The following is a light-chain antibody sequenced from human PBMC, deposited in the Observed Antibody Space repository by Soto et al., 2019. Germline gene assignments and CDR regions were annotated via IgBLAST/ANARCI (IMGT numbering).Light chain of an antibody. CDR3: VLYMGSGIWV. CDR1: SGSVSTGYY. Sequence: QTVVTQEPSSSVSPGRTVTLTCGLSSGSVSTGYYPSWYQQTPGQAPRTLIYSTNTRSSGVPDRFSGSILGNKAALTITGAQADDESDYYCVLYMGSGIWVFGGGTQLTVL. CDR2: STN. V-gene: IGLV8-61*01. J-gene: IGLJ3*02.